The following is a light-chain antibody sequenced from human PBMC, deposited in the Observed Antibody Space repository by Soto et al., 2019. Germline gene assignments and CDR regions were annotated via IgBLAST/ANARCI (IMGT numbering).Light chain of an antibody. J-gene: IGKJ4*01. CDR2: DAS. Sequence: DIQMTQSPSTLSASVGDRVTMTCRASQSISSWLAWYQQKPGKAPKLLIYDASSLESGVPSRFSGSGSGTEFSLTISSLQPDDFATYYCQQYNSYLTFGGGTKVDIK. CDR1: QSISSW. CDR3: QQYNSYLT. V-gene: IGKV1-5*01.